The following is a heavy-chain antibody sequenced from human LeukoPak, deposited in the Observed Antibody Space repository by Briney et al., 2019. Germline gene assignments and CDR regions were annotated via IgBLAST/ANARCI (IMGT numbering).Heavy chain of an antibody. D-gene: IGHD5-18*01. V-gene: IGHV3-23*01. CDR2: IFGSGGSP. CDR3: GKTTVGYSSGQKPAWPVDY. J-gene: IGHJ4*02. CDR1: GFTFGSHA. Sequence: GGSLRLSCGASGFTFGSHAMYWVRQAPRKGLEWVAGIFGSGGSPHYADPVKGRFTISRDNSRNTVYLQINSLRAEDTAVYYCGKTTVGYSSGQKPAWPVDYWGQGTLVTVSS.